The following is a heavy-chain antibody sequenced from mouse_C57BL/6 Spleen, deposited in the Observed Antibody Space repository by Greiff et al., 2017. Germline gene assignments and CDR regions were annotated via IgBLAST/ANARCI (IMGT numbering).Heavy chain of an antibody. J-gene: IGHJ2*01. CDR3: TRGVITTVVANFDY. D-gene: IGHD1-1*01. CDR1: GYTFTSYW. V-gene: IGHV1-5*01. CDR2: IYPGNSDT. Sequence: VQLKQSGTVLARPGASVKMSCKTSGYTFTSYWMHWVKQRPGQGLEWIGAIYPGNSDTSYNQKFKGKAKLTAVTSASTAYMELSSLTNEDSAVYYCTRGVITTVVANFDYWGQGTTRTVSS.